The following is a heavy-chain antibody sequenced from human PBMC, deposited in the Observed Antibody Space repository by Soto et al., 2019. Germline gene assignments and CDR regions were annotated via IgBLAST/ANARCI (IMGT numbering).Heavy chain of an antibody. D-gene: IGHD3-22*01. J-gene: IGHJ5*02. Sequence: PSETLSLTCTVSGDSISSGGYYWSWIRQHPGKGLEWIGYIYYSGSTYYNPSLKSRVTISVDTSKNQFSLKLSSVTAADTAVYYCARTVPLDYYDSSGPPRAGWFDPWGQGTLVTVSS. V-gene: IGHV4-31*03. CDR1: GDSISSGGYY. CDR2: IYYSGST. CDR3: ARTVPLDYYDSSGPPRAGWFDP.